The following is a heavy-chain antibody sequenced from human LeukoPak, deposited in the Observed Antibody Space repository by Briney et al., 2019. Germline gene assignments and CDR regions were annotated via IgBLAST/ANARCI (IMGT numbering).Heavy chain of an antibody. CDR3: ASLAKYCSSSTRWYRMAPMSHLRFDY. Sequence: SQTLSLTCAVYGGSFSGYYWSWVREPPGKGLEWIGEINHSGSTNYNPSLKSRGTISVDTSKNQCSLKLSSVTAADTAVYYCASLAKYCSSSTRWYRMAPMSHLRFDYWGQGTLVTVSS. J-gene: IGHJ4*02. V-gene: IGHV4-34*01. CDR1: GGSFSGYY. D-gene: IGHD2-2*02. CDR2: INHSGST.